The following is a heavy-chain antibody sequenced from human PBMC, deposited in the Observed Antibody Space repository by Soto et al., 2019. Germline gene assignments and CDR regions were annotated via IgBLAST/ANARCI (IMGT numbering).Heavy chain of an antibody. CDR1: GYSISSSNW. CDR2: IYFAGTT. V-gene: IGHV4-28*01. CDR3: ARLGGFFQALDS. J-gene: IGHJ5*01. D-gene: IGHD2-15*01. Sequence: PSETLSLTCAVSGYSISSSNWWGWIRQPPGKGLEWIGYIYFAGTTKYNPSLKSRVTISVDSSKNQFSLNLTSVIAADTAVYYCARLGGFFQALDSWGRGTLVTVSS.